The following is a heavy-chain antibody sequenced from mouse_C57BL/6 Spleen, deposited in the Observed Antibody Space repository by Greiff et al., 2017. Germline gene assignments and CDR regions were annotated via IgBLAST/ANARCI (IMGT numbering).Heavy chain of an antibody. V-gene: IGHV1-50*01. Sequence: QVQLQQPGAELVKPGASVKLSCKASGYTFTSYWMQWVKQRPGQGLEWIGEIDPSDSYTNYNQKFKGKATLTVDTSSSTAYMQLSSLTSEDSAVYYCARSRELGSYYGSRGFAYWGQGTLVTVSA. CDR1: GYTFTSYW. CDR2: IDPSDSYT. D-gene: IGHD1-1*01. CDR3: ARSRELGSYYGSRGFAY. J-gene: IGHJ3*01.